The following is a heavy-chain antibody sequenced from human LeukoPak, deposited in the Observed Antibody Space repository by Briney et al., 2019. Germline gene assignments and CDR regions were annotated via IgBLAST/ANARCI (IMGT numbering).Heavy chain of an antibody. J-gene: IGHJ4*02. V-gene: IGHV5-10-1*01. D-gene: IGHD3-16*02. CDR3: ARRGDYVWGSYRMYYFDY. Sequence: GESLKISCKGSGYSFTSYWISWVRQMPGKGLEWMGRIDPSGSYTNYSPSFQGHVPISADKSINTAYLPWSSLKASDTAMYYCARRGDYVWGSYRMYYFDYWGQGTLVTVSS. CDR1: GYSFTSYW. CDR2: IDPSGSYT.